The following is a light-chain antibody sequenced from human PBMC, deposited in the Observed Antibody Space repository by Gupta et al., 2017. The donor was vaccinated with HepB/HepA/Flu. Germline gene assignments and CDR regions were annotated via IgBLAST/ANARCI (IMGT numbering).Light chain of an antibody. CDR2: EVS. J-gene: IGLJ2*01. V-gene: IGLV2-23*02. CDR3: CSYVGSSTLV. Sequence: QSAMTQPASVSGSPGPSITISCTGTSSDIGNYNLVSWYQQHPGKAPKLMIYEVSKRPSGVSNRFSGSTSGNTASLTISGLQAEDEADYYCCSYVGSSTLVFGGGTKLTVL. CDR1: SSDIGNYNL.